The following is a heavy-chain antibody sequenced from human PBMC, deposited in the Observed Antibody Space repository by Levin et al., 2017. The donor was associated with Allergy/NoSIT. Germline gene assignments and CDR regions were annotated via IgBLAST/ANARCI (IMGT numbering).Heavy chain of an antibody. D-gene: IGHD2-8*01. V-gene: IGHV4-34*01. CDR3: ARAEYMYAYRAFDI. CDR1: GGSFRGYY. CDR2: INHSGST. Sequence: GSLRLSCAVYGGSFRGYYWTWIRQTTGKGLEWIGEINHSGSTDYNPSLKSRVTISVDTSKNQFSLNVISVTAADTAVYYCARAEYMYAYRAFDIWGQGTMVIVSS. J-gene: IGHJ3*02.